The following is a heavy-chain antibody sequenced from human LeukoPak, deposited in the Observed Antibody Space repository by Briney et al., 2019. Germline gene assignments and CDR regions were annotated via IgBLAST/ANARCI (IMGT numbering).Heavy chain of an antibody. J-gene: IGHJ3*02. V-gene: IGHV1-18*01. CDR1: GYTFTNYG. CDR2: ISAYNGNT. Sequence: ASVKVSCKASGYTFTNYGISWVRQAPGQGLEWMGWISAYNGNTNYAQKFQGRITMTTDTSTSTAYMELRSLRSDDTAVYYCARGDYDSSGYAFDIWGQGTMVTVSS. D-gene: IGHD3-22*01. CDR3: ARGDYDSSGYAFDI.